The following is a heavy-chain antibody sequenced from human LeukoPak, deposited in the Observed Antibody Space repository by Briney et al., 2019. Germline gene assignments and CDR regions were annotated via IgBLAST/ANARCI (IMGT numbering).Heavy chain of an antibody. CDR2: ISYDGSNK. CDR3: ARDHPGGSRSFDY. J-gene: IGHJ4*02. V-gene: IGHV3-30*04. CDR1: GFTFSSYA. Sequence: GGSLRLSCAASGFTFSSYAVHWVRQAPGKGLEWVAVISYDGSNKYYADSVKGRFTISRDNSKNTLYLQMNSLRAEDTAVYYCARDHPGGSRSFDYWGQGTLVTVSS. D-gene: IGHD3-10*01.